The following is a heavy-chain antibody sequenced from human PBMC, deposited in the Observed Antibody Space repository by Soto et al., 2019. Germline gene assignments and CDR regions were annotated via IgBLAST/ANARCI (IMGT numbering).Heavy chain of an antibody. Sequence: PGESLKISCKGSGYTFTDYWIGWVRQLPGKGLEWMGIIYPGDSDTRYSPSFQGHVTITVDKSTSTAYLKLSSVAAADTAVYYCARDYDSSGYYLGVHYYHYYGMDVWGQGTTVTVSS. D-gene: IGHD3-22*01. CDR3: ARDYDSSGYYLGVHYYHYYGMDV. CDR2: IYPGDSDT. V-gene: IGHV5-51*01. CDR1: GYTFTDYW. J-gene: IGHJ6*02.